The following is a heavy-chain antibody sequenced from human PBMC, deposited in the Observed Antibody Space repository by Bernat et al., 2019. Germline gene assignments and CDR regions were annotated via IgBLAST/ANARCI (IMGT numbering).Heavy chain of an antibody. CDR1: GFTFTNYA. D-gene: IGHD6-19*01. V-gene: IGHV3-23*01. Sequence: EAQLLESGGGLVQPGGSLRLSCAASGFTFTNYAMSWVRQAPGKGLEWVSAISGSGGSTYYADSVKGRFTISRDNSKNTLYLQMNSLRAEDTAVYYCAKDRRVAGTLPQLGYWGQGTLVTVSS. CDR3: AKDRRVAGTLPQLGY. J-gene: IGHJ4*02. CDR2: ISGSGGST.